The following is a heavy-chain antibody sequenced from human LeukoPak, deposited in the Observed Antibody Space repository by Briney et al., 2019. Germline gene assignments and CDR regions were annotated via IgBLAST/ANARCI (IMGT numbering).Heavy chain of an antibody. V-gene: IGHV4-61*01. CDR1: GGSVSSGSNY. Sequence: SETLSLTCTVSGGSVSSGSNYWSWIRQPPGKRLEWIGYIYYSGSTNYNPSLNSRVTISLDTSKNQFSLNLSSVTAADTAVYYCARGEGIAAAGYFDYWGQGTLVTVSS. CDR2: IYYSGST. D-gene: IGHD6-13*01. J-gene: IGHJ4*02. CDR3: ARGEGIAAAGYFDY.